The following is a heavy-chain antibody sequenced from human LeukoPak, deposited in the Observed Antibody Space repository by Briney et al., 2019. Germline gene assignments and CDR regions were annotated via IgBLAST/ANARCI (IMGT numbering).Heavy chain of an antibody. J-gene: IGHJ6*03. CDR1: GFTFSDYY. CDR2: ISSSGSTI. D-gene: IGHD5-24*01. V-gene: IGHV3-11*04. CDR3: ARDRGWPDYYYYMDV. Sequence: PGGSLRLSCAASGFTFSDYYMSWIRQAPGKGLEWVSYISSSGSTIYYADSVKGRFTISRDNAKNSLYLQMNSLRAEDTAVYYCARDRGWPDYYYYMDVWGKGTTVTVSS.